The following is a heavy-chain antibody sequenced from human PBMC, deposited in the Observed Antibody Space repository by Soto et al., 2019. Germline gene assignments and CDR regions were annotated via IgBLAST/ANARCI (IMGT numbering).Heavy chain of an antibody. CDR2: INHSGST. Sequence: SETLSLTCAVYGGSSSGYYWSWIRQPPGKGLEWIGEINHSGSTNYNPSLKSRVTISVDTSKNQFSLKLSSVTAADTAVYYCARGRGSYYRRNWFDPWGQGTLVTVSS. D-gene: IGHD1-26*01. J-gene: IGHJ5*02. V-gene: IGHV4-34*01. CDR3: ARGRGSYYRRNWFDP. CDR1: GGSSSGYY.